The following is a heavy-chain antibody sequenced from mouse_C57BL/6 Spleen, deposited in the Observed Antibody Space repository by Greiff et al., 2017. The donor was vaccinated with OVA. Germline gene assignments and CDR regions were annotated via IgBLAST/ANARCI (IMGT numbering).Heavy chain of an antibody. D-gene: IGHD4-1*01. CDR1: GYTFTSYW. Sequence: QVHVKQPGAELVMPGASVKLSCKASGYTFTSYWMHWVKQRPGQGLEWIGEIDPSDSYTNYNQKFKGKSTLTVDKSSSTAYMQLSSLTSEDSAVYYCARYLGPWYFDVWGTGTTVTVSS. CDR2: IDPSDSYT. V-gene: IGHV1-69*01. CDR3: ARYLGPWYFDV. J-gene: IGHJ1*03.